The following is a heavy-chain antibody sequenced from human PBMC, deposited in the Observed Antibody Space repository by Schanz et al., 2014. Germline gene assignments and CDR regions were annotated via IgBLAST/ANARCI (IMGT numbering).Heavy chain of an antibody. D-gene: IGHD6-13*01. Sequence: EVHLLESGGGLVEPGGSLRLSCATSGFSLDIFAVSWVRQAPGKGLEWVSGISGSGASTYYADSVKGRFTISRDNSKNTLYLQMNSLRVEDTAVYFCVSQTGSPNYWGQGTLVTVSS. CDR2: ISGSGAST. CDR3: VSQTGSPNY. CDR1: GFSLDIFA. V-gene: IGHV3-23*01. J-gene: IGHJ4*02.